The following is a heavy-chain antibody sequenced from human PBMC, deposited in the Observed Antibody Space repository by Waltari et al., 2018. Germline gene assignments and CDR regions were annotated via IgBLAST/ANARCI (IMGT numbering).Heavy chain of an antibody. J-gene: IGHJ3*02. CDR1: GFTLSDYW. Sequence: EVQLVESGGGLVQPGGSLRLSCAATGFTLSDYWMSWVRQAPGKGPEWLANIKKDVGGEYYVDSVRGRFTSSRDNAKNSLYLQMNSLRPEDTAVYYCARDQWFGFDIWGQGTMVTVSS. D-gene: IGHD3-22*01. CDR2: IKKDVGGE. CDR3: ARDQWFGFDI. V-gene: IGHV3-7*01.